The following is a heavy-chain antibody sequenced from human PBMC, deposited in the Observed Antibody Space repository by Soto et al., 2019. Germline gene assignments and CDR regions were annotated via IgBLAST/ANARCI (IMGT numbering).Heavy chain of an antibody. V-gene: IGHV3-33*01. CDR3: ARDLYCSGGSCYPLGY. J-gene: IGHJ4*02. D-gene: IGHD2-15*01. CDR1: GFTFSSYG. Sequence: QVQLVESGGGVVQPGRSLRLSCAASGFTFSSYGMHWVRQAPGKGLEWVAVIWYDGSNKYYADSVKGRFTISRDNSKNTLYLLMNSLRAEDTAVYYCARDLYCSGGSCYPLGYWGQGTLVTVSS. CDR2: IWYDGSNK.